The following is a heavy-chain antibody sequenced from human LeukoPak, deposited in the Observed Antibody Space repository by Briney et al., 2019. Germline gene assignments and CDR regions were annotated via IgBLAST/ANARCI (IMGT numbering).Heavy chain of an antibody. CDR1: GFTFSSYG. CDR3: ANEDCSSTSCYRGGGY. J-gene: IGHJ4*02. CDR2: ISYDGSNK. Sequence: PGGSLRLSCAASGFTFSSYGMHWVRQAPGKGLEWVAVISYDGSNKYYADSVKGRFTISRDNSKNTLYLQMNSLRAEDTAVYYCANEDCSSTSCYRGGGYWGQGTLVTVSS. V-gene: IGHV3-30*18. D-gene: IGHD2-2*01.